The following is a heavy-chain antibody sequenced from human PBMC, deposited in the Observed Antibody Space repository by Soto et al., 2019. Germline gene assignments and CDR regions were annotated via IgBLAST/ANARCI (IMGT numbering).Heavy chain of an antibody. Sequence: ASVKVSCKASGYTFTSYDINWVRQATGQRLKRMGWMNPNSGHAGYAQKFKGRVSMARNTCTSTDDMEMSSVRSEETAVYYCARSMYYDILAGYYANYYYYYMDVWGKGTTVTVSS. V-gene: IGHV1-8*01. D-gene: IGHD3-9*01. CDR3: ARSMYYDILAGYYANYYYYYMDV. CDR2: MNPNSGHA. CDR1: GYTFTSYD. J-gene: IGHJ6*03.